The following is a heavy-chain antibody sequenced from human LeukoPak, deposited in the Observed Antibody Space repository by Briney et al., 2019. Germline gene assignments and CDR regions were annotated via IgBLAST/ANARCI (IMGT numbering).Heavy chain of an antibody. CDR2: INAGNGNT. V-gene: IGHV1-3*01. D-gene: IGHD1-26*01. CDR1: GYTFTSYA. J-gene: IGHJ4*02. CDR3: ARGGSGSYPSSFDY. Sequence: SVTVSCKASGYTFTSYAMHWVRQAPGQRLEWMGWINAGNGNTKYSQKFQGRVTITRDTSASTAYMELSSLRSEDTAVYYCARGGSGSYPSSFDYWGQGTLVTVSS.